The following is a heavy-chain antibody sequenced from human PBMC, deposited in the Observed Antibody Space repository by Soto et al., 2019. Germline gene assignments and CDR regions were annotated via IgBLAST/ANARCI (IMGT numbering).Heavy chain of an antibody. Sequence: SMQVSCKASGYIVTRYFIQSLKQAPAQGLEGMGGINPNTSATNYAQKFKGRVTMTRDTSLGAAYMELTSLRPDDTALYYCARITWGRDHDDGMDVWG. D-gene: IGHD1-1*01. CDR2: INPNTSAT. J-gene: IGHJ6*02. CDR3: ARITWGRDHDDGMDV. V-gene: IGHV1-2*02. CDR1: GYIVTRYF.